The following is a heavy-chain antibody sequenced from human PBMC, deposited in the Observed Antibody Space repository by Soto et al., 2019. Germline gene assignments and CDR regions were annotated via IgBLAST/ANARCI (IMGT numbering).Heavy chain of an antibody. Sequence: QVQLVQSGAEVKKPGSSVKVSCKASGGSFSSYAISWVRQAPVQGLEWMGGIIPIFGAPTYAQKFQGRVTIIADKSTSTAYMELSRLRSEDTALYYCARAGPVSGNHAFDIWGKGTRVTVSS. D-gene: IGHD6-19*01. J-gene: IGHJ3*02. CDR3: ARAGPVSGNHAFDI. CDR1: GGSFSSYA. V-gene: IGHV1-69*06. CDR2: IIPIFGAP.